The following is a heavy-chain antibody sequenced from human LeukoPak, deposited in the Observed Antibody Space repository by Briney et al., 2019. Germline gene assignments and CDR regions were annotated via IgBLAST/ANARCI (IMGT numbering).Heavy chain of an antibody. D-gene: IGHD3-3*01. V-gene: IGHV4-4*09. CDR2: IYTSGST. CDR3: ARLGNRGYDFWSGNYYHYYYMDV. CDR1: GGSISSYY. Sequence: SETLSLTCTVSGGSISSYYWSWIRQPPGKGLEWIGYIYTSGSTNYNPSLKSRVTISVDTSKNQFSLKLSSVTAADTAVYYCARLGNRGYDFWSGNYYHYYYMDVWGKGTTVTVSS. J-gene: IGHJ6*03.